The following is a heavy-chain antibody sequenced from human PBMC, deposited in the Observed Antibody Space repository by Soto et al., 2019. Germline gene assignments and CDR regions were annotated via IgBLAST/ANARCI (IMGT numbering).Heavy chain of an antibody. CDR3: AREHGDNMDFDY. J-gene: IGHJ4*02. V-gene: IGHV4-31*03. Sequence: SETLALTCTVSGDSISISGHYWTCIRQRPGQGLEWIGYIYYSGSTFYNPSLKSRITISADMSKNQFSLRLRSVTAADTAVYYCAREHGDNMDFDYWGQGTLVTVSS. D-gene: IGHD4-17*01. CDR1: GDSISISGHY. CDR2: IYYSGST.